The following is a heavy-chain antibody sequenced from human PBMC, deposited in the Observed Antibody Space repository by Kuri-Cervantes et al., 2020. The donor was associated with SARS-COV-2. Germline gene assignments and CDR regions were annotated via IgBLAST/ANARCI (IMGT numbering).Heavy chain of an antibody. D-gene: IGHD2-21*01. CDR1: GGSISSSSYY. CDR2: IYYSGST. Sequence: ESLKISCTVSGGSISSSSYYWSWIRQPPGKGLEWIGYIYYSGSTNYNPPLKSRVTISVDTSKNQFSLKLSSVTAADTAVYYCARAAYCGGDCYYYFDYWGQGTLVTVSS. J-gene: IGHJ4*02. CDR3: ARAAYCGGDCYYYFDY. V-gene: IGHV4-61*01.